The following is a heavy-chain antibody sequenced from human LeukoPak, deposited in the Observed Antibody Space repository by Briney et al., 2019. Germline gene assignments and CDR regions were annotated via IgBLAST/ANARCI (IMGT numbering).Heavy chain of an antibody. Sequence: PGGSLRLSCVASGFTFSTYWMSWVRQAPGKGLEWVANIKQDGSEKTYVDSVKGRFTISRDNAKNSLYLQIDSLSAEDTAVYYCAREFSDFWSGYYNYFDYWGQGTLVTVSP. CDR3: AREFSDFWSGYYNYFDY. V-gene: IGHV3-7*01. J-gene: IGHJ4*02. CDR2: IKQDGSEK. CDR1: GFTFSTYW. D-gene: IGHD3-3*01.